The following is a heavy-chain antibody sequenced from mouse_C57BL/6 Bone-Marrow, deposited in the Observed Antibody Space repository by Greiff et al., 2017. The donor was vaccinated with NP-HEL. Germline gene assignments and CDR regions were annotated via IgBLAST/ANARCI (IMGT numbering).Heavy chain of an antibody. V-gene: IGHV1-82*01. Sequence: QVHVKQSGPELVKPGASVKISCKASGYAFSSSWMNWVKQRPGKGLEWIGRIYPGDGDTNYNGKFKGKATLTADKSSSTAYMQLSSLTSEDSAVYFCAREDYDAFYYAMDYWGQGTSVTVSS. J-gene: IGHJ4*01. CDR2: IYPGDGDT. CDR3: AREDYDAFYYAMDY. CDR1: GYAFSSSW. D-gene: IGHD2-4*01.